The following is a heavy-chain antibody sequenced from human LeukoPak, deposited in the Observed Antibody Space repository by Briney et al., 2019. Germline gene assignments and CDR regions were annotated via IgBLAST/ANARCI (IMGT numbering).Heavy chain of an antibody. J-gene: IGHJ5*02. CDR1: GGSISSSNW. CDR3: ARSFYYYDSSGYYYRWFDP. D-gene: IGHD3-22*01. V-gene: IGHV4-4*02. CDR2: IYHSGST. Sequence: SGTLSLTCAVSGGSISSSNWWSWVRQPPGKGLEWIGEIYHSGSTNYNPSLKSRVTISVDKSKNQFSLKLSSVTAADTAVYYCARSFYYYDSSGYYYRWFDPWGQGTLVTVSS.